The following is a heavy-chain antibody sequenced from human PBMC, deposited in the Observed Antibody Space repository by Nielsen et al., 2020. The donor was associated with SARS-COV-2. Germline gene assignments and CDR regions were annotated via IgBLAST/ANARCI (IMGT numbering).Heavy chain of an antibody. CDR3: ARAVRQVGDAFDI. V-gene: IGHV3-53*01. CDR1: GFTVSSNY. D-gene: IGHD4-11*01. J-gene: IGHJ3*02. CDR2: IYSGGST. Sequence: GESLKISCAASGFTVSSNYMSWVRQAPGKGLEWVSVIYSGGSTYYADSVKGRFTISRDNSRNTLYLQMNSLTIEDTAVYYCARAVRQVGDAFDIWGQGTMVTVSS.